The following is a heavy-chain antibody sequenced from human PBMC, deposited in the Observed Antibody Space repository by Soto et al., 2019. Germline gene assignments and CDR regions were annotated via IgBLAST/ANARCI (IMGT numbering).Heavy chain of an antibody. D-gene: IGHD2-8*02. CDR3: ARGGIVLVIDVSHWFDP. V-gene: IGHV4-38-2*01. Sequence: PSETLSLTCAVSGYSISSGYYWGWIRQPPGKGPEWIGSIYHSGNTYYNPSLKSRVTISVDTSKNQFSLKLSSVTAADTAVYFCARGGIVLVIDVSHWFDPWGQGTLVTVSS. CDR1: GYSISSGYY. J-gene: IGHJ5*02. CDR2: IYHSGNT.